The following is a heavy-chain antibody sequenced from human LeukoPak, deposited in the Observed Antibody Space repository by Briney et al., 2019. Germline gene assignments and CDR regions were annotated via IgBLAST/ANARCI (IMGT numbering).Heavy chain of an antibody. D-gene: IGHD3-9*01. CDR3: ARGSKYYDILG. CDR1: GGSITGSH. V-gene: IGHV4-4*07. Sequence: PSETLSLTCTVSGGSITGSHWSWLRQSAGKGLEWIGRIYSSGTTNYNPSLKSRVTMSLDTSKNQFSLRLSSVTAADTAVYYCARGSKYYDILGWGQGTLVTVSS. J-gene: IGHJ4*02. CDR2: IYSSGTT.